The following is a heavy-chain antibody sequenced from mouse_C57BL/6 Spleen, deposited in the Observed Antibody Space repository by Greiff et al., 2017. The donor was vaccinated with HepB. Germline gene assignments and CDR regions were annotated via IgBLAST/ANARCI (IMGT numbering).Heavy chain of an antibody. CDR1: GYTFTDYN. Sequence: EVQRVESGPELVKPGASVKIPCKASGYTFTDYNMDWVKQSHGKSLEWIGDINPNNGGTIYNQKFKGKATLTVDKSSSTAYMELRSLTSEDTAVYYCAREGYDRYPCYAMDYWGQGTSVTVSS. V-gene: IGHV1-18*01. D-gene: IGHD2-3*01. CDR3: AREGYDRYPCYAMDY. CDR2: INPNNGGT. J-gene: IGHJ4*01.